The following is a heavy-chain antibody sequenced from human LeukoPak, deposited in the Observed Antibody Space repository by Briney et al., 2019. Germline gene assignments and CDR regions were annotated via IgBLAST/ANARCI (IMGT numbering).Heavy chain of an antibody. CDR3: AKDLQGSS. J-gene: IGHJ4*02. CDR2: ISYTGANS. Sequence: PGGSLRLSCAASGFTFNSYSMYWVRQAPGKGLEWVSTISYTGANSYYADSVKGRFTISRDNSNNTLYLQMNSLRADDTAVYYCAKDLQGSSWGQGTLVTISS. CDR1: GFTFNSYS. D-gene: IGHD6-13*01. V-gene: IGHV3-23*01.